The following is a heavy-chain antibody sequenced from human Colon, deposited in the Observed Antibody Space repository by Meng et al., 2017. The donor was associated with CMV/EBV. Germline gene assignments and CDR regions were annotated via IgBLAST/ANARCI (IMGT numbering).Heavy chain of an antibody. V-gene: IGHV1-2*02. J-gene: IGHJ4*02. Sequence: ASVKVSCKASGYTFTGYYMHWVRQAPGQGLEWMGWINPNSGGTNYAQKFQGRVTMTRDTSISTAYMELSRLRSDDTAVYYCAKDRAYCGSFSCSPNYFDGWGQGNLVTVSS. CDR2: INPNSGGT. CDR1: GYTFTGYY. D-gene: IGHD2-21*01. CDR3: AKDRAYCGSFSCSPNYFDG.